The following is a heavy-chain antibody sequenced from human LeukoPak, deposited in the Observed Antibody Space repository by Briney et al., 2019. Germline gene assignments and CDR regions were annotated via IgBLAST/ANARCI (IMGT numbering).Heavy chain of an antibody. V-gene: IGHV1-69*04. D-gene: IGHD6-13*01. CDR3: ARDDSSSWEDAFDI. CDR1: GGTFSSYT. CDR2: TIPILGIA. Sequence: ASVKVSCKASGGTFSSYTISWVRQAPGQGLEWMGRTIPILGIANYAQKFQGRVTITADKSTSTAYMELSSLRSEDTAVYYCARDDSSSWEDAFDIWGQGTMVTVSS. J-gene: IGHJ3*02.